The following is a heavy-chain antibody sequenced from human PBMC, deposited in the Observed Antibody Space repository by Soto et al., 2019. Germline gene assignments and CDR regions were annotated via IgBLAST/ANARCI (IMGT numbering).Heavy chain of an antibody. CDR2: IVPIFGTA. D-gene: IGHD5-12*01. CDR3: ARKSSGGYDSPGGYYYYGMDV. J-gene: IGHJ6*02. Sequence: GASVKVSCKASGGTFSSYAISWVRQAPGQGLEWMGGIVPIFGTANYAQKFQGRVTITADESTSTAYMELSSLRSEDTAVYYCARKSSGGYDSPGGYYYYGMDVWGQGTTVTAP. CDR1: GGTFSSYA. V-gene: IGHV1-69*13.